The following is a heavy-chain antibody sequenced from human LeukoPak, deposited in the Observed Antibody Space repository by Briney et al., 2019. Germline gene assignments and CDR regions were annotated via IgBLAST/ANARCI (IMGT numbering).Heavy chain of an antibody. D-gene: IGHD6-6*01. Sequence: GGSLRLSCAASGFTFSSYGMHWVRQAPGKGLEWVSFIRYDGSNEYYADFVQGRFPISRDNSKNTLYLQLNSLRAEDTAVYYCAKDRDPYSRSSQCYFDYWGQGTLVTVSS. CDR1: GFTFSSYG. V-gene: IGHV3-30*02. CDR3: AKDRDPYSRSSQCYFDY. CDR2: IRYDGSNE. J-gene: IGHJ4*02.